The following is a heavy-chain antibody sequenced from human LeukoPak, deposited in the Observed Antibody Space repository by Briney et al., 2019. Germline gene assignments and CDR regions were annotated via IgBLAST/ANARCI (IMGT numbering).Heavy chain of an antibody. CDR1: GYSISSGYH. CDR3: ARRIVSSSSGFDY. D-gene: IGHD6-6*01. CDR2: MYHSGST. Sequence: SETLSLTCAVSGYSISSGYHWGWIRQSPGKGLEWIGFMYHSGSTYYDPSLKSRVTLSVDTSKNQFSLKLSSVTAADTAVYYCARRIVSSSSGFDYWGQGTLVTVSP. V-gene: IGHV4-38-2*01. J-gene: IGHJ4*02.